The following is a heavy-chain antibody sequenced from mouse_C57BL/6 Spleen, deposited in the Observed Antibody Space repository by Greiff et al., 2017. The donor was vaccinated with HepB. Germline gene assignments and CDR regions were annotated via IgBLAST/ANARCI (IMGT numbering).Heavy chain of an antibody. CDR2: INPSSGYT. CDR3: ARMARK. V-gene: IGHV1-4*01. CDR1: GYTFTSYT. J-gene: IGHJ2*01. Sequence: VQLQQSGAELARPGASVKMSCKASGYTFTSYTMHWVKQRPGQGLEWIGYINPSSGYTKYNQKFKDKATITADTSSNTAYLQLSSLTSEDTAVYDCARMARKWGQGTTLTVSS.